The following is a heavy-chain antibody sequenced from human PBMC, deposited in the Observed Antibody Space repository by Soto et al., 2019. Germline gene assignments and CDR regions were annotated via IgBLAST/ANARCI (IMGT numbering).Heavy chain of an antibody. CDR1: GGTFSSYA. CDR3: ARDLFRRDTAMVTFDY. V-gene: IGHV1-69*13. J-gene: IGHJ4*02. Sequence: ASVKVSCKASGGTFSSYAISWVRQAPGQGLEWMGGIIPIFGTANYAQKFQGRVTITADESTSTAYMELSSLRSEDTAVYYCARDLFRRDTAMVTFDYWGQGTLVTVSS. CDR2: IIPIFGTA. D-gene: IGHD5-18*01.